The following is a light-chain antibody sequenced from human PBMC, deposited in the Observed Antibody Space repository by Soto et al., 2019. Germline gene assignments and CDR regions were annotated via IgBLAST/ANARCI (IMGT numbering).Light chain of an antibody. CDR1: QGVSSR. Sequence: EIVMTQSPATLAVSPGERATLSCRASQGVSSRFAWYQQKPGQAPRLLIYDVSTRASDTPARFSGSGSGTEFTLTISSLQSEDFAIYYCQQYTDWPPWTFGQGTKVEIK. CDR2: DVS. V-gene: IGKV3-15*01. J-gene: IGKJ1*01. CDR3: QQYTDWPPWT.